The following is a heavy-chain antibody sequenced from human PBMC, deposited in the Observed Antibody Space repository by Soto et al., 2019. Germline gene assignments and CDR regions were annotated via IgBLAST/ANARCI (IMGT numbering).Heavy chain of an antibody. Sequence: SETLSLTCAVYGGSFSGYYWSWIRQPPGKGLEWIGEINHSGSTNYNPSLKSRVTISVDTSKNHFSLKLSSVTAADTAVYYCASCPGYYGSGSYYKDYWGQGTLVTVSS. D-gene: IGHD3-10*01. V-gene: IGHV4-34*01. J-gene: IGHJ4*02. CDR2: INHSGST. CDR3: ASCPGYYGSGSYYKDY. CDR1: GGSFSGYY.